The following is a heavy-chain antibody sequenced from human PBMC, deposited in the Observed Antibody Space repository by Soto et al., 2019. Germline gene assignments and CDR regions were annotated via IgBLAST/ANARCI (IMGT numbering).Heavy chain of an antibody. CDR2: VNNDGSIT. CDR1: GFTFSSHW. Sequence: GGSLRLSCAASGFTFSSHWMHWVRQAPGKGLVWVSRVNNDGSITNYADSVRGRFSISRDNAKNTLYLQMSSLRAEVISVYYCTSEGPAICTSTSFFVYSPGVRGKGTTVTVSS. D-gene: IGHD3-3*01. V-gene: IGHV3-74*01. J-gene: IGHJ6*04. CDR3: TSEGPAICTSTSFFVYSPGV.